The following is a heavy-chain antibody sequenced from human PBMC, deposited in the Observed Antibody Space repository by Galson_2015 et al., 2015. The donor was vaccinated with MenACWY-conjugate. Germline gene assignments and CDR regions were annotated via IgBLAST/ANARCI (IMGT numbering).Heavy chain of an antibody. D-gene: IGHD2-2*01. J-gene: IGHJ5*02. CDR2: IYHSGST. CDR1: GASISSNNW. V-gene: IGHV4-4*02. CDR3: ARGRFPYWVVVPATTNWFDP. Sequence: ETLSLTCAVSGASISSNNWWSWVRQPPGKGLEWIGKIYHSGSTKYNPSLESRVTMSVDKSKMQFSVKLSSVTAADTAVYYCARGRFPYWVVVPATTNWFDPWGQGTLVTVSS.